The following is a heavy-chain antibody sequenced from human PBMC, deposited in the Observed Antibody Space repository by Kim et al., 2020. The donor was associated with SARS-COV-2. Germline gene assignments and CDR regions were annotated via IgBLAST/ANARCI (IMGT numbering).Heavy chain of an antibody. CDR2: ISSSSSYT. Sequence: GGSLRLSCAASGFTFSDYYMSWIRQAPGKGLEWVSYISSSSSYTNYADSVKGRFTISRDNAKNSLYLQMNSLRAEDTAVYYCARDDGIAARPGDWFDPWGQGTLVTVSS. J-gene: IGHJ5*02. D-gene: IGHD6-6*01. CDR3: ARDDGIAARPGDWFDP. CDR1: GFTFSDYY. V-gene: IGHV3-11*05.